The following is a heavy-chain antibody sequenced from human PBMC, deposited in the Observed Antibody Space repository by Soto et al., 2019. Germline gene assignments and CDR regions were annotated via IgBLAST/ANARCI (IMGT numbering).Heavy chain of an antibody. CDR2: VYYTGST. V-gene: IGHV4-59*01. J-gene: IGHJ5*02. CDR1: GVPMTSYY. CDR3: ASPKIAFYIWFDP. D-gene: IGHD3-3*02. Sequence: SETLSLTCTFSGVPMTSYYWNWVRQTPDKGLEWIGYVYYTGSTRYNPSLRSRATMSVDTSQNQFSLKLTSATAADTAVYYCASPKIAFYIWFDPWGQGTLVTVSS.